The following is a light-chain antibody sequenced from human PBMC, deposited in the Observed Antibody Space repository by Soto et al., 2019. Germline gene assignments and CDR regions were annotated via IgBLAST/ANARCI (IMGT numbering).Light chain of an antibody. CDR1: SGDVGFYDF. J-gene: IGLJ3*02. CDR2: GVT. V-gene: IGLV2-14*03. CDR3: ASYTGSSTYL. Sequence: QSALTQPASMSGSPGQSITISCTGTSGDVGFYDFVSWYRQHPGKVPRLIIYGVTKRPSGVSHRFSGSKSGNTASLTISGLQVEDEADYSCASYTGSSTYLFGGGTKVTVL.